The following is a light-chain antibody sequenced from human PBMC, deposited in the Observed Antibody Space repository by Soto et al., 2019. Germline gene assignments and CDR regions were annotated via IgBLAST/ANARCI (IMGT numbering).Light chain of an antibody. V-gene: IGKV3-11*01. Sequence: EIVLTQSPVTLSLSPGERATLSCRASQNVKSYLAWYQQKVGQAPRLLIYDASNRATGIPARFSGSGSGTDFTLTISSLEPEDIAVYYCQQREDWPLTFGGGTKVEIK. CDR2: DAS. CDR3: QQREDWPLT. CDR1: QNVKSY. J-gene: IGKJ4*01.